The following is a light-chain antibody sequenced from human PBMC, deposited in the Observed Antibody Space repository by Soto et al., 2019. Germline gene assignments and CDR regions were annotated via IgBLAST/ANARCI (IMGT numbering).Light chain of an antibody. Sequence: DIQMTQSPSFLSASVGDRVTITCRASQSISSYLNWYQHKPGKAPKLLIYAASSLQSGVPSRFSGSGSGTDFTLTISSLQPEDFATYYCQQSYSTPLTFGGGTKVEIK. J-gene: IGKJ4*01. V-gene: IGKV1-39*01. CDR3: QQSYSTPLT. CDR2: AAS. CDR1: QSISSY.